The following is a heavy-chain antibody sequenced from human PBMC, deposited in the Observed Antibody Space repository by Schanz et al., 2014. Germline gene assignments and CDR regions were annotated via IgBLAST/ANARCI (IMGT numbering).Heavy chain of an antibody. CDR1: GFTLSSYG. CDR3: ARIGGSVFDY. CDR2: ISGGGGTT. D-gene: IGHD3-10*01. Sequence: EVQLLESGGGLVQPGGSLRLSCAASGFTLSSYGMHWVRQAPGKGLEWVSAISGGGGTTYYTDSVKGRFTISRDNSKNTLYLQMNSLRAEDTAVYYCARIGGSVFDYWAQGTLVTVSS. J-gene: IGHJ4*02. V-gene: IGHV3-23*01.